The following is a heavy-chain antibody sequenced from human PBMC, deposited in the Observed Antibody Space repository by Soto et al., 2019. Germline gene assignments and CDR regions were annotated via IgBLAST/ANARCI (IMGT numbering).Heavy chain of an antibody. CDR3: ASGSVKRLVGPTGGGCNY. D-gene: IGHD1-26*01. J-gene: IGHJ4*02. Sequence: QVQLVESGGGVVQPGTSLRLSCAASGFTFSSYAMHWVRQAPGKGLEWVAVISYDGSNKYYADSVKGRFTISRDNSKNTLYLHMDSLRTEDTAVYYCASGSVKRLVGPTGGGCNYWGQGTLVTVSS. CDR2: ISYDGSNK. V-gene: IGHV3-30-3*01. CDR1: GFTFSSYA.